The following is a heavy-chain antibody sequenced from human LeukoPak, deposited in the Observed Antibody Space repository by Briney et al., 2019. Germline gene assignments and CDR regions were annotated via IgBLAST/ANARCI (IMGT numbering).Heavy chain of an antibody. J-gene: IGHJ3*02. V-gene: IGHV4-39*07. CDR3: ARPQVGATANDAFDI. Sequence: PSETLSLTCTVSGGSISSSSYYWGWIRQPPGKGLEWIGSIYHSGSTYYNPSLKSRVTISVDTSKNQFSLKLSSVTAADTAVYYCARPQVGATANDAFDIWGQGTMVTVSS. D-gene: IGHD1-26*01. CDR1: GGSISSSSYY. CDR2: IYHSGST.